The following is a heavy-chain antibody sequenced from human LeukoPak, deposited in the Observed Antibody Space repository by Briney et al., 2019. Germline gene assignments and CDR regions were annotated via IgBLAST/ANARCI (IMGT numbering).Heavy chain of an antibody. D-gene: IGHD4-11*01. Sequence: SETLSLTCTVSGGSISSSSYYWGWIRQPPGKGLEWIGSIYYSGSTYYNPSLKRRVTISVDTSKNQFSLKLSSVTAADTAVYYCARHSFYSNRLHWGQGTLVTVSS. J-gene: IGHJ4*02. CDR1: GGSISSSSYY. CDR3: ARHSFYSNRLH. V-gene: IGHV4-39*01. CDR2: IYYSGST.